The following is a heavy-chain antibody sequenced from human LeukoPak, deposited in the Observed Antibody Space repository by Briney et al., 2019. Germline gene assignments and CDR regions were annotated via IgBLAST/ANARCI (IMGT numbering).Heavy chain of an antibody. D-gene: IGHD6-13*01. J-gene: IGHJ1*01. CDR1: GFTFSSYG. CDR2: ISYDGSNK. CDR3: ARDNSSSWQNAEYFQH. Sequence: GRSLRLSCAASGFTFSSYGMHWVRQAPGKGLEWVAVISYDGSNKYYADSVKGRFTISRDNSKNTLYLQMGSLRAEDMAVYYCARDNSSSWQNAEYFQHWGQGTLVTVSS. V-gene: IGHV3-30*03.